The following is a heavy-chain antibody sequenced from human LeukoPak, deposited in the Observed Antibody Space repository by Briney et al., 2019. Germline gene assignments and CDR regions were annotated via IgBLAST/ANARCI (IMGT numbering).Heavy chain of an antibody. D-gene: IGHD1-26*01. CDR3: AREVGATAEFDY. CDR2: INHSGST. Sequence: PSETLSLTCAVYGGSFSGYYWSWIRQPPGKGLEWIGEINHSGSTNYNPSLKSRVTISVDTSKNQFSLKLSSVTAADTAVYYCAREVGATAEFDYWGQRTLVTVSS. V-gene: IGHV4-34*01. J-gene: IGHJ4*02. CDR1: GGSFSGYY.